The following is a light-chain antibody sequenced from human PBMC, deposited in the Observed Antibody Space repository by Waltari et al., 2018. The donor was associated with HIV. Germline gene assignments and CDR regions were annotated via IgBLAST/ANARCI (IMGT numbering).Light chain of an antibody. CDR1: SSDVGAYNY. Sequence: QSALTQPASVSGSPGQSVTISCTGTSSDVGAYNYVSWYQQHPGKVPKLMIYQVRNRPAGIFDRFSGSKSGNTASLIISGLQAEDEADYYCTSQTDRGTFVFGPGTKVTVL. V-gene: IGLV2-14*01. CDR2: QVR. J-gene: IGLJ1*01. CDR3: TSQTDRGTFV.